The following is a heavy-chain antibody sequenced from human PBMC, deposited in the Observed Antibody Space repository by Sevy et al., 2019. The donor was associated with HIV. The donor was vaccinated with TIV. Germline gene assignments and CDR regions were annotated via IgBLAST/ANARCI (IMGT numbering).Heavy chain of an antibody. CDR2: ISYDGSSK. D-gene: IGHD3-3*01. J-gene: IGHJ3*02. Sequence: GGSLRLSCAVSGFNFSSYGMHWVRQAPGKGLEWVAVISYDGSSKYYADSVKGRFTISRDNSKNTVYLQINRLRAEDTAVYYCAKESGSYYDFWSGHDAFAIWGQGTMVTVSS. V-gene: IGHV3-30*18. CDR3: AKESGSYYDFWSGHDAFAI. CDR1: GFNFSSYG.